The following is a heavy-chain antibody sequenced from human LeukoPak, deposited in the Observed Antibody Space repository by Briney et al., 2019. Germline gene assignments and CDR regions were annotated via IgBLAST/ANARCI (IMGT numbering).Heavy chain of an antibody. CDR3: AKDRGITMIVVVPFGD. V-gene: IGHV3-30*18. CDR1: GFIFSPYA. D-gene: IGHD3-22*01. J-gene: IGHJ4*02. CDR2: ISYDGSNK. Sequence: GGSLRLSCAASGFIFSPYAMGWVRQAPGKGLEWVAVISYDGSNKYYADSVKGRFTISRDNSKNTLYLQMNSLRAEDTAVYYCAKDRGITMIVVVPFGDWGQGTLVTVSS.